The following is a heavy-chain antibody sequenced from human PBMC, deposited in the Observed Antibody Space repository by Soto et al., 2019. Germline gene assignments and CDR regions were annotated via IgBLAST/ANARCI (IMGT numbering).Heavy chain of an antibody. CDR3: ARSYCGGDCYSSYYYYGMDV. D-gene: IGHD2-21*02. V-gene: IGHV3-53*01. CDR2: IYSGGST. Sequence: EVQLVESGGGLIQPGGSLRLSCAASGFTVSSNYMSWVRQAPGKGLEWVSVIYSGGSTYYADSVKGRFTISRDNSKNTLYLQMNSLRAEDTAVYYCARSYCGGDCYSSYYYYGMDVWGQGTTVTVSS. J-gene: IGHJ6*02. CDR1: GFTVSSNY.